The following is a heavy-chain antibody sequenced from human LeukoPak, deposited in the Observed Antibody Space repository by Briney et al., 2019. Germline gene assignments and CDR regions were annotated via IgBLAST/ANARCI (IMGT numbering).Heavy chain of an antibody. D-gene: IGHD3-16*01. CDR3: AREKGESAENCFDY. CDR1: GFTVNTKY. J-gene: IGHJ4*02. Sequence: GGSLRLSCAASGFTVNTKYMSWVRQAPGKGLEWVSVFHTGGMTYYADSVKGRFTISRDNSKNTLHLQMNSLRAEDTAVYYCAREKGESAENCFDYWGQGTLVTVSS. V-gene: IGHV3-53*01. CDR2: FHTGGMT.